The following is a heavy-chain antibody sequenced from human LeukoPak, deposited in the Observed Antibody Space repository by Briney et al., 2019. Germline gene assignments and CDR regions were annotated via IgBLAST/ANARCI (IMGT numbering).Heavy chain of an antibody. CDR1: GYTFTSYD. CDR3: ARVGKLRYFHGSWFDP. Sequence: ASVKVSCKASGYTFTSYDINWVRQATGQGLEWMGWMNPNSGNTGYAQKFQGRVTMTRNTSISTAYMELSSLRSEDTAVYYCARVGKLRYFHGSWFDPWGQGTLVTVPS. J-gene: IGHJ5*02. D-gene: IGHD3-9*01. V-gene: IGHV1-8*01. CDR2: MNPNSGNT.